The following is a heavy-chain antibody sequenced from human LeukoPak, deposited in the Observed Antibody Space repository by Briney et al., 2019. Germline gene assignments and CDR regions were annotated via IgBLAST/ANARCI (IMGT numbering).Heavy chain of an antibody. J-gene: IGHJ4*02. CDR3: AKAGHIGWDYFDY. CDR2: IYYSGST. Sequence: SETLSLTCTVSGGSISSTSYYWGWIRQPPGKGLEWIGNIYYSGSTYYNPSLKSRVTISVDTSKNQFSLKLSSVTAADTAVYYCAKAGHIGWDYFDYWGQGTLVTVSS. D-gene: IGHD3-16*01. CDR1: GGSISSTSYY. V-gene: IGHV4-39*07.